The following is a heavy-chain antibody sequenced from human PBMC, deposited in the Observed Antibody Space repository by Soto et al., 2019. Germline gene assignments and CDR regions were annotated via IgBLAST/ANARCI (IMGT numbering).Heavy chain of an antibody. CDR2: ISWNSGSI. CDR3: AKGLGGSYGRYYFDY. V-gene: IGHV3-9*01. Sequence: EVQLVESGGGLVQPGRSLRLSCAASGFTFDDYAMHWVRQAPGKGLEWVSGISWNSGSIGYADSVKGRFTISRDNAKNSLYLQMNSLRAEDTALYYCAKGLGGSYGRYYFDYWGQGTLVTVSS. J-gene: IGHJ4*02. CDR1: GFTFDDYA. D-gene: IGHD1-26*01.